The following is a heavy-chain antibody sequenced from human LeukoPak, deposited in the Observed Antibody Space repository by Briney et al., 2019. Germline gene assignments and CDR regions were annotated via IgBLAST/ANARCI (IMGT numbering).Heavy chain of an antibody. J-gene: IGHJ4*02. Sequence: PGGSLRLSCAASGFTVSSNYMNWVRQAPGKGLEWVSSISTSSSYIDYADSVKGRFTISRDNAKNSLFLQMNSLRAEDTAVYYCARGAEGIAASDSKFDYWGQGTLVTVSS. CDR2: ISTSSSYI. V-gene: IGHV3-21*01. CDR3: ARGAEGIAASDSKFDY. D-gene: IGHD6-13*01. CDR1: GFTVSSNY.